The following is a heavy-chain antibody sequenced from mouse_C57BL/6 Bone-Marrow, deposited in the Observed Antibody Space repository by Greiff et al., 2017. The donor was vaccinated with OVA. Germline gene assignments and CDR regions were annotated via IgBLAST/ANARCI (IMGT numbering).Heavy chain of an antibody. CDR2: IHPNSGST. D-gene: IGHD1-1*01. V-gene: IGHV1-64*01. J-gene: IGHJ4*01. CDR1: GYTFTSYW. Sequence: VQLQQPGAELVKPGASVKLSCKASGYTFTSYWMHWVKQRPGQGLEWIGMIHPNSGSTNYNEKFKSKATLTVDKSSSTAYMQLSSLTSEDSAVYYCARRRLLRGSYAMDYWGQGTSVTVSS. CDR3: ARRRLLRGSYAMDY.